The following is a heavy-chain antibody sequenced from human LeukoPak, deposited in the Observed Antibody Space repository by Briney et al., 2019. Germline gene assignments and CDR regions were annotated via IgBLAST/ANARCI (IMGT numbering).Heavy chain of an antibody. Sequence: PSETLSLTCTVSGGSISSSTHGWGWIRQPPGKGLEWIGSMYNSGSISYNPSLRSRVTEPVDTSKNQFSLKCSCVAAADTALYFCARNETSGYFDIWGQGTMVTVSS. D-gene: IGHD3-22*01. CDR2: MYNSGSI. V-gene: IGHV4-39*07. CDR1: GGSISSSTHG. CDR3: ARNETSGYFDI. J-gene: IGHJ3*02.